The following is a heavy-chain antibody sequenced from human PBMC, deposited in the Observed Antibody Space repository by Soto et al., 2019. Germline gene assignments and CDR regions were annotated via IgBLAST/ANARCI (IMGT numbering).Heavy chain of an antibody. Sequence: SDTLSLTCTASGGSVNHGHYYGKWMRLSPGQGLEWIVSTYYSGSTHHHASLKSRLTTSIATSRNQLPLNPTSVTAADAAVYYCARESRLLLPDSGKKFDPWGQGILVTVSS. V-gene: IGHV4-61*01. CDR2: TYYSGST. D-gene: IGHD3-10*01. J-gene: IGHJ5*01. CDR1: GGSVNHGHYY. CDR3: ARESRLLLPDSGKKFDP.